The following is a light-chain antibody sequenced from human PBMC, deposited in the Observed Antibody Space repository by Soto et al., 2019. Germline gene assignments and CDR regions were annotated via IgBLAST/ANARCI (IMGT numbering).Light chain of an antibody. CDR3: QQSYSTPIT. CDR1: QIISSF. J-gene: IGKJ5*01. Sequence: DIQMTQSPSSLSASVGDRVTITCRASQIISSFLIWYQQKPGKAPKLLIYAASNLQSGVPSRFSGSGSGTDFTLTISSLHPEDFATYYCQQSYSTPITFGQGTRLEIK. V-gene: IGKV1-39*01. CDR2: AAS.